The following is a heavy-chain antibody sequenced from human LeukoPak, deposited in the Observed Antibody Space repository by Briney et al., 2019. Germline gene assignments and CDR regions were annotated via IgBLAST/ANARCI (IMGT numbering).Heavy chain of an antibody. D-gene: IGHD3-16*02. J-gene: IGHJ4*02. Sequence: GGSLRLSCAASGFTFSSYSMNWVRQAPGKGLEWVSSISSSSSYIYYADSVKGRFTISRDNAKNSLYLQMNSLRAEDAAVYYCARDSDYVWGSYRYRGLYFDYGGQGTLVTVSA. CDR3: ARDSDYVWGSYRYRGLYFDY. V-gene: IGHV3-21*01. CDR2: ISSSSSYI. CDR1: GFTFSSYS.